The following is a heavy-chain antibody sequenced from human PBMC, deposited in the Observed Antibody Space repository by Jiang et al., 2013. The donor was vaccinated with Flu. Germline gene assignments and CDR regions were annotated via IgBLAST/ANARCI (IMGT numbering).Heavy chain of an antibody. J-gene: IGHJ4*02. V-gene: IGHV4-34*01. CDR1: GGSFSGYY. CDR3: ARLRVYGSGSYYNPDRAHPDY. Sequence: LKPSETLSLTCAVYGGSFSGYYWSWIRQPPGKGLEWIGEINHSGSTNYNPSLKSRVTISVDTSKNQFSLKLSSVTAADTAVYYCARLRVYGSGSYYNPDRAHPDYWGQGTLVTVSS. CDR2: INHSGST. D-gene: IGHD3-10*01.